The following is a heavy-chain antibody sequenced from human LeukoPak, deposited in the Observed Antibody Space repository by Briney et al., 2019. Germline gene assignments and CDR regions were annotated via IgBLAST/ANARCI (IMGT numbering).Heavy chain of an antibody. Sequence: GASVKVSCKASGDSFTNYDINWVRQATGQGLEWMGWMNPNSGNIGYAQKFQGRLTMIRNTSINTSYMELRSLTSDDTAVYHCVRTAGIFWSGAYYCDSWGQGTLVTVSS. V-gene: IGHV1-8*01. CDR1: GDSFTNYD. CDR2: MNPNSGNI. D-gene: IGHD3-3*01. J-gene: IGHJ4*02. CDR3: VRTAGIFWSGAYYCDS.